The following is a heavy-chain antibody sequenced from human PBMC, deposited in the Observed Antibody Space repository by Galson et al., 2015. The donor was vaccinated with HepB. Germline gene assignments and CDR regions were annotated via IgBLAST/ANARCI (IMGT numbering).Heavy chain of an antibody. CDR2: INQDGNDK. V-gene: IGHV3-7*01. J-gene: IGHJ4*02. CDR3: ARGGSRWFDY. Sequence: SLRLSCAASEFTFSSYWMSWVRQAPGKGLEWVANINQDGNDKYYVDSVKGRFTISRDNPKNSLYLQMNSLRAEDTAVYYCARGGSRWFDYWGQGTLVTVSS. CDR1: EFTFSSYW. D-gene: IGHD4-23*01.